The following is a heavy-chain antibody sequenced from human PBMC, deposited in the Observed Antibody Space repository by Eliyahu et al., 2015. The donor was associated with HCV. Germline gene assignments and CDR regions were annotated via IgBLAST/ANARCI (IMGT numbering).Heavy chain of an antibody. CDR1: GFSFGTYW. V-gene: IGHV3-74*01. CDR2: LNTDGSAT. D-gene: IGHD4-17*01. Sequence: EVKLVESGGGLVQPGGSLRLSCAASGFSFGTYWIHWVRQAPGKGLVWISRLNTDGSATTYADFVKGRFTISRDNAKNTAYLQMNSLRAEDTGVYYCTRGVTPSTVTPFGYWGQGTLVTVSS. J-gene: IGHJ4*02. CDR3: TRGVTPSTVTPFGY.